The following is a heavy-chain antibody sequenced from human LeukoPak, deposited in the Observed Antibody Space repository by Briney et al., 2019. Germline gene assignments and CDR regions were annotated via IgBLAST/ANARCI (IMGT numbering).Heavy chain of an antibody. Sequence: PSETLSLTCTVSGGSISSYYWSWIRQPPGKGLEWIGYIYTSGSTNYNPSLKSRVTMSVDTFKNQFSLKLSSVTAADTAVYYCARHVKDHYYDSSGYYSLYYYYMDVWGKGTTVTVSS. V-gene: IGHV4-4*09. CDR1: GGSISSYY. CDR3: ARHVKDHYYDSSGYYSLYYYYMDV. D-gene: IGHD3-22*01. CDR2: IYTSGST. J-gene: IGHJ6*03.